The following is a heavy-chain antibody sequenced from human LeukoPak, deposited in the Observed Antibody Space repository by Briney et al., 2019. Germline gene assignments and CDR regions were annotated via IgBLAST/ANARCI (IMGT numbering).Heavy chain of an antibody. D-gene: IGHD2-21*02. Sequence: PGGSLRLSCAASGFTFSSYAMHWVRQAPGKGLEGVAVISYDGSNKYYADSVKGRFTISRDNSKSTLYLQMNSLRAEDTAVYYCARDSSCGGDCDSLPPSYYFDYWGQGTLVTVSS. CDR1: GFTFSSYA. CDR3: ARDSSCGGDCDSLPPSYYFDY. V-gene: IGHV3-30-3*01. CDR2: ISYDGSNK. J-gene: IGHJ4*02.